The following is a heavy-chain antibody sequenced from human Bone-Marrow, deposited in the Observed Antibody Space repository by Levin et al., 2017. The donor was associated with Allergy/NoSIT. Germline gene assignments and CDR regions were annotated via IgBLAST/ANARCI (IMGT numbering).Heavy chain of an antibody. CDR1: GYTFSDYG. Sequence: RASVKVSCKTSGYTFSDYGFAWVRQAPGQGLEWMGWISAYDGKAKYGQKFQDRVTMTADTSTNTGYMDLRSLRSDDTAVYYCARVLGSRSFDIDFDFWGQGTLVTVSS. CDR3: ARVLGSRSFDIDFDF. D-gene: IGHD6-6*01. J-gene: IGHJ4*02. CDR2: ISAYDGKA. V-gene: IGHV1-18*01.